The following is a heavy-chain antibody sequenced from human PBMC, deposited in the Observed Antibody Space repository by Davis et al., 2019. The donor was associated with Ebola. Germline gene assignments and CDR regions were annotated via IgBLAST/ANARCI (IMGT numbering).Heavy chain of an antibody. CDR3: ARRSVVVIGRHDAFDI. CDR1: GYSFTSYW. J-gene: IGHJ3*02. D-gene: IGHD2-21*01. CDR2: IYPGDSDT. V-gene: IGHV5-51*01. Sequence: PGGSLRLSCKGSGYSFTSYWIGWVRQMPGKGLEWMGIIYPGDSDTRYSPSFQGQVTISADKSISTAYLQWSSLKASDTAMYYCARRSVVVIGRHDAFDIWGQGTMVTVSS.